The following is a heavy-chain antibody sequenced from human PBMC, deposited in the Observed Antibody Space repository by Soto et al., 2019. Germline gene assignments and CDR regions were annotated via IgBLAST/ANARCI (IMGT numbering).Heavy chain of an antibody. Sequence: QVQLQQWGAGLLKPSETLSLTCAVYGGSFSGYYWSWIRQPPGKGLEWIGEINHSGSTNYNPSLKSRVTISVDTSKNQFSLKLSSVTAADTAVYYCARARGAIVVLVAATGAFDIWGQGTMVTVSS. V-gene: IGHV4-34*01. CDR2: INHSGST. J-gene: IGHJ3*02. CDR3: ARARGAIVVLVAATGAFDI. CDR1: GGSFSGYY. D-gene: IGHD2-15*01.